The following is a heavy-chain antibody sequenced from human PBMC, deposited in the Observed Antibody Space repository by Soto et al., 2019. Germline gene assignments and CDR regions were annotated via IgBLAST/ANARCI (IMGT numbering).Heavy chain of an antibody. J-gene: IGHJ4*02. CDR2: ISPSSSFL. V-gene: IGHV3-21*06. D-gene: IGHD3-10*01. Sequence: EGSLRLSCAASGFRFHTYYMIWVRQAPGRGLEWVSSISPSSSFLNYADSVKGRFTISRDNGKSSVHLQMNSLRAEDTAVYYCARVGTDYGSGSPYYSDYWGQGSLVTVSS. CDR1: GFRFHTYY. CDR3: ARVGTDYGSGSPYYSDY.